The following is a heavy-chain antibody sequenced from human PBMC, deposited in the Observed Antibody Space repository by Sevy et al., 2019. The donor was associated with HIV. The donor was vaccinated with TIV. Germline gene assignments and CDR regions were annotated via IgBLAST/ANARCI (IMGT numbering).Heavy chain of an antibody. CDR1: GGSISSSSYY. J-gene: IGHJ3*02. V-gene: IGHV4-39*02. CDR2: IYYSGST. CDR3: ARDDANRDYYDRSGYPDAFDI. D-gene: IGHD3-22*01. Sequence: SQTLSLTCTVSGGSISSSSYYWGWIRQPPGKGLEWIGSIYYSGSTYYNPSLKSRVTISVDTSKNQFSLKLSSVTAADTAVYYCARDDANRDYYDRSGYPDAFDIWGQGTMVTVSS.